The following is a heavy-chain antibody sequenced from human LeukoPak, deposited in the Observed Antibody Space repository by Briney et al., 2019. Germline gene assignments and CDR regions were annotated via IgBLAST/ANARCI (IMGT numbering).Heavy chain of an antibody. CDR2: INPNSGGT. CDR3: ARGTAMAPNWFDP. Sequence: ASVKVSCKASGYTFTGYYMHWVRQAPGHGLEWMGWINPNSGGTNYTQKFQGRVTMTRDTSISTAYMELSRLRSDDTAVYYCARGTAMAPNWFDPWGQGTLVTVSS. CDR1: GYTFTGYY. V-gene: IGHV1-2*02. J-gene: IGHJ5*02. D-gene: IGHD5-18*01.